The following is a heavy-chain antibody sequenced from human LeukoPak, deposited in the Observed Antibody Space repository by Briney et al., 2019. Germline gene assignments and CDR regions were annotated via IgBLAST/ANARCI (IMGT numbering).Heavy chain of an antibody. J-gene: IGHJ6*02. Sequence: RGASVTVSCKASGYTFTSYGISWVRQAPGQGLEWMGWISAYNGNTNYAQKLQGRVTMTTDTSTSTAYMELRSLRSDDTAVYYCASSRWFPLYGMDVWGQGTTVTVSS. V-gene: IGHV1-18*01. CDR2: ISAYNGNT. D-gene: IGHD2-15*01. CDR1: GYTFTSYG. CDR3: ASSRWFPLYGMDV.